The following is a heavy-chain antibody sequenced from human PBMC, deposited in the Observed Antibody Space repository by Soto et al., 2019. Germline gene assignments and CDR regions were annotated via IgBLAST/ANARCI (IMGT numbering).Heavy chain of an antibody. Sequence: GVSLRLSCAASGFTFNTYGMHGVRQAPGKGLKWVAVISYVGSDKFYADSVKCRFTISRDNSKNSLYLQMNSLRAEDAAVYYCARDSGYSHLSYYGMDVWGQGTTVTVSS. D-gene: IGHD5-18*01. J-gene: IGHJ6*02. V-gene: IGHV3-30*03. CDR3: ARDSGYSHLSYYGMDV. CDR2: ISYVGSDK. CDR1: GFTFNTYG.